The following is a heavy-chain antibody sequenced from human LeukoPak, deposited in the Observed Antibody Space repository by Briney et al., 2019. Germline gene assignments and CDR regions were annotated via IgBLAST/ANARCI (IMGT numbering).Heavy chain of an antibody. V-gene: IGHV1-3*01. CDR3: ARETVDYYDSSGYYFSYFDY. CDR1: GYTFTSYA. Sequence: GASVKVSCKASGYTFTSYAMHWVRQAPGQRLEWMGWINAGNGNTKYSQKFQGRVTITRDTSASTAYMELSSLRSEDTAVYYCARETVDYYDSSGYYFSYFDYRGQGTLVTVSS. D-gene: IGHD3-22*01. CDR2: INAGNGNT. J-gene: IGHJ4*02.